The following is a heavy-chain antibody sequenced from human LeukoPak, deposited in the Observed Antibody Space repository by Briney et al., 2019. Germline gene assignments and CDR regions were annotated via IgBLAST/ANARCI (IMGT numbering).Heavy chain of an antibody. CDR2: ISDSGGST. D-gene: IGHD5-18*01. J-gene: IGHJ4*02. Sequence: GGSLRLSCAASGFTFSSYDMSWVRQAPGKGLEGVSAISDSGGSTYYADSVKGRFTISRDNSKTTMYLKMTSLRAEETAVYYCVNGARGNTYGSGYWGQGTLVTVSS. CDR1: GFTFSSYD. V-gene: IGHV3-23*01. CDR3: VNGARGNTYGSGY.